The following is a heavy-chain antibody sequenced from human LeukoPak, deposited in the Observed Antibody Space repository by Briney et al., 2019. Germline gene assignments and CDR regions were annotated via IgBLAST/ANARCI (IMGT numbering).Heavy chain of an antibody. D-gene: IGHD4-11*01. CDR3: AGDWGYTVTHDFGH. V-gene: IGHV1-24*01. CDR1: GCTLAELS. CDR2: YHPEHGGM. J-gene: IGHJ4*02. Sequence: GASVKVSCKVSGCTLAELSVHWVRQAPGKALEWMGGYHPEHGGMNSAQKFQDRATMTEDTSTDTAYMELSSLRSEDTAIYYCAGDWGYTVTHDFGHWGQGTLVTVTS.